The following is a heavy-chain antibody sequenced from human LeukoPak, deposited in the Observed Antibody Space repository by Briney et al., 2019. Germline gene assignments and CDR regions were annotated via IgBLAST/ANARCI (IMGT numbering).Heavy chain of an antibody. J-gene: IGHJ6*03. CDR2: INPSGGST. CDR3: ARDRGLRYFDWLSYYYYYYMDV. D-gene: IGHD3-9*01. V-gene: IGHV1-46*01. Sequence: ASVKVSCKASGYTFTSYYMHWVRQAPGQGLEWMGIINPSGGSTSYAQKLQGRVTMTTDTSTSTAYMELRSLRSDDTAVYYCARDRGLRYFDWLSYYYYYYMDVWGKGTTVTVSS. CDR1: GYTFTSYY.